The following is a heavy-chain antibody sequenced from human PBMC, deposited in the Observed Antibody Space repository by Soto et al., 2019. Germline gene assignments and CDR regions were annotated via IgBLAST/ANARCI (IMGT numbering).Heavy chain of an antibody. CDR1: GGTFSSYT. D-gene: IGHD6-13*01. CDR3: ARVRRQQLTGWFDP. J-gene: IGHJ5*02. V-gene: IGHV1-69*02. CDR2: IIPILGIA. Sequence: QVQLVQSGAEVKKPGSSVKVSCKASGGTFSSYTISWVRQAPGQGLEWMGRIIPILGIANYAQKFQGRVTXXAXKXXSTAYMELSSLRSEDTAVYYCARVRRQQLTGWFDPWGQGTLVTVSS.